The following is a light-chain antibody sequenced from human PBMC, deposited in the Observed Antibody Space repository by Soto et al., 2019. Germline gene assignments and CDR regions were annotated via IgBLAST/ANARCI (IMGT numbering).Light chain of an antibody. J-gene: IGKJ2*01. CDR3: QQSYSTPYT. Sequence: DIQMTQSPSSLSASVGDRVTITCRASQSISSYLNWYQQKPGKAPKLLIYAASSLQSGVSSRFSGSGSGTDFTLTTSSLQPEDFATDYCQQSYSTPYTFGQGTKLEIK. V-gene: IGKV1-39*01. CDR1: QSISSY. CDR2: AAS.